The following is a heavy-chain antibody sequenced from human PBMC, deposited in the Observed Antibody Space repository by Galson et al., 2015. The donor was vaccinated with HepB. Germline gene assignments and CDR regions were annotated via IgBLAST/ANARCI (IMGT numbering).Heavy chain of an antibody. V-gene: IGHV1-8*01. J-gene: IGHJ4*02. CDR1: GYTFTSYE. CDR2: MNPNSGNT. CDR3: ARGLSLVDY. D-gene: IGHD3-16*02. Sequence: SVKVSCKASGYTFTSYEINWVRQATGQGLEWMGWMNPNSGNTGYVQKFQGRVTMTRNTSISTAYLELSSLRSEDTAVYYCARGLSLVDYWGQGTLVTVSS.